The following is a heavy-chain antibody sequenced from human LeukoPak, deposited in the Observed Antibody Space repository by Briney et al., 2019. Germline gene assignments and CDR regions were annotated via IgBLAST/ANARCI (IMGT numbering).Heavy chain of an antibody. CDR2: ISSNGGSP. CDR3: ARDGAQYYYDRSGYPPDY. J-gene: IGHJ4*02. Sequence: GRSLSLSCAPSGFTLTSYAMHWVRQAPRKGLEYVSAISSNGGSPYYANSVKGRFTISRDNSRNTLYLQMGSPRAGDMAVYYCARDGAQYYYDRSGYPPDYWGQGTLVTVSS. CDR1: GFTLTSYA. D-gene: IGHD3-22*01. V-gene: IGHV3-64*01.